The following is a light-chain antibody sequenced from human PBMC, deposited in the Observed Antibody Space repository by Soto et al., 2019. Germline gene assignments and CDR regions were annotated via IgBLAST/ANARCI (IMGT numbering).Light chain of an antibody. J-gene: IGKJ3*01. V-gene: IGKV1-39*01. CDR2: AAS. Sequence: DIQMPQSPSSLSASVGDRVTITCRASQSISNYLNWYQQKPGKAPKLLIYAASSLQSGVTSRFSGSGSGTDFTLTISSLQPEDFATYSCQQSYTTLFTCGPGPNVDI. CDR3: QQSYTTLFT. CDR1: QSISNY.